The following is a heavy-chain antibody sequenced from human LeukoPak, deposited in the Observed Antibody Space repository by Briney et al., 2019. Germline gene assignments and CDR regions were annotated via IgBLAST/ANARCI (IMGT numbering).Heavy chain of an antibody. V-gene: IGHV4-34*01. CDR3: ARGIDY. J-gene: IGHJ4*02. CDR2: INHSGST. CDR1: GGSFSGYY. Sequence: SETLSHTCAVYGGSFSGYYWSWIRQPPGKGLEWIGEINHSGSTNYNPSLKSRVTISVDTSKNQFSLKLSSVTAADTAVYYCARGIDYWGQGTLVTVSS.